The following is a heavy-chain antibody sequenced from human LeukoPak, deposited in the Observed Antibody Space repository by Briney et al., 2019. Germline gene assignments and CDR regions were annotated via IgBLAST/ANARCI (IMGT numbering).Heavy chain of an antibody. CDR1: GYTFTSYG. CDR2: ISAYNGNT. J-gene: IGHJ4*02. CDR3: ARDAYCSGGSCFSGVYGY. D-gene: IGHD2-15*01. Sequence: RASVKVPCKASGYTFTSYGISWVRQAPGQGLEWMGWISAYNGNTNYAQTLQGRVTMTTDTSTSTAYTELRSLRSDATAVYYRARDAYCSGGSCFSGVYGYWGQGTLVTVSS. V-gene: IGHV1-18*01.